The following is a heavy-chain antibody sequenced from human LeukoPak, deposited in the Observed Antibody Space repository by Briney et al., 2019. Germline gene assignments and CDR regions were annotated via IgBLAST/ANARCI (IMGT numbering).Heavy chain of an antibody. CDR3: AKLTAAAGTDAFDI. D-gene: IGHD6-13*01. J-gene: IGHJ3*02. CDR2: IYSGGST. Sequence: GGSLRLSCAASGFTVSSNYMSWVRQAPGKGLEWVSVIYSGGSTYYADSAKGRFTISRDNSKNTLYLQMNSLRAEDTAVYYCAKLTAAAGTDAFDIWGQGTMVTVSS. CDR1: GFTVSSNY. V-gene: IGHV3-53*01.